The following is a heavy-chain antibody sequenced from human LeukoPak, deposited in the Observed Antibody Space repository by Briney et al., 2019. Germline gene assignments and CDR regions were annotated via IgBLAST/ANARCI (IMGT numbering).Heavy chain of an antibody. Sequence: GGSLRLSCAASGFTFSDYYMSWIRQAPGKGLEWVSYISSSGSTIYYADSVKGRFTISRDNAKNSLYLQMNSLRAEDTAVYYCARAPVVGIAVAGDDYWGQGTLVTVSS. J-gene: IGHJ4*02. D-gene: IGHD6-19*01. V-gene: IGHV3-11*01. CDR1: GFTFSDYY. CDR3: ARAPVVGIAVAGDDY. CDR2: ISSSGSTI.